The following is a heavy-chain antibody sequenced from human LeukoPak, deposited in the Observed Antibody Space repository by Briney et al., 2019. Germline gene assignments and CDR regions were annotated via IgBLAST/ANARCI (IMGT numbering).Heavy chain of an antibody. J-gene: IGHJ6*02. CDR3: TTDPPIAARHYYYGMDV. CDR2: ISGSGGST. D-gene: IGHD6-6*01. Sequence: PGGSLRLSCAASGFTFSSYAMSWVRQAPGKGLEWVSGISGSGGSTHYADSVKGRLTIARDNSKNTLYLQMSSLRGEDTAVYYCTTDPPIAARHYYYGMDVWGQGTTVTVSS. CDR1: GFTFSSYA. V-gene: IGHV3-23*01.